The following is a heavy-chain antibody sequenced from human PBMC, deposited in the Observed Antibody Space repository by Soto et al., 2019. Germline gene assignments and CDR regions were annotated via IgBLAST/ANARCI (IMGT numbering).Heavy chain of an antibody. V-gene: IGHV4-4*02. Sequence: SETLSLTCAVSGGSISSSNWWSWVRQPPGKGLEWIGEIYHSGSTNYNPSLKSRVTISVDTSKNQFSLKLSSVTAADTAVYYCARTSITGTNFDHWGQGTLVTVS. CDR2: IYHSGST. CDR3: ARTSITGTNFDH. CDR1: GGSISSSNW. D-gene: IGHD1-20*01. J-gene: IGHJ4*02.